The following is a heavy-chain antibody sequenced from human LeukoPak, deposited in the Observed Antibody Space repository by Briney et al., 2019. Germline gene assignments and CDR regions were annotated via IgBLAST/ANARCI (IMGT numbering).Heavy chain of an antibody. CDR3: AKAGHGSGSYYGDY. Sequence: GGSLRLSCAASGFTFSSYAMSWVRQAPGKGLEWVSAISGSGGSTYYADSVKGRFTISRDNSKNTLYLQMNSLRAEDTAVYYCAKAGHGSGSYYGDYWGQGTLVTVSP. CDR2: ISGSGGST. CDR1: GFTFSSYA. D-gene: IGHD3-10*01. V-gene: IGHV3-23*01. J-gene: IGHJ4*02.